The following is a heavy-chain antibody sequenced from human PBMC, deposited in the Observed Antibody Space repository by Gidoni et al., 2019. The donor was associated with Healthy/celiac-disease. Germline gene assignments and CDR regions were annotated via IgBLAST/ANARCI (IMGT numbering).Heavy chain of an antibody. CDR1: GYSFTSYW. CDR2: IDPSAPYT. CDR3: ARLFLRMVWTSGDYYDGMDV. Sequence: ESLRISCKGSGYSFTSYWISWVRQMPGKGLEWMGWIDPSAPYTTYSPYFQGHVTISADKSSSTSYLQWSSLKASETAMYSGARLFLRMVWTSGDYYDGMDVWGQGTTVTVSS. J-gene: IGHJ6*02. D-gene: IGHD3-10*01. V-gene: IGHV5-10-1*01.